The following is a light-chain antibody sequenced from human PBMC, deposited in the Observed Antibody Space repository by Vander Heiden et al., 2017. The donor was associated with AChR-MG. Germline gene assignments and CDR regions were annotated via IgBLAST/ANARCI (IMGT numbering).Light chain of an antibody. CDR1: QSISVY. Sequence: DIQMTQSPSSLSASVGDRVTITCRASQSISVYLNWFQQEPGKAPKRLIYAASSLQSGVPSRFSGSGSGTDFTLTISSLQHEDLATYYCQQSYSTPPTFGDGTKVEIK. J-gene: IGKJ4*01. V-gene: IGKV1-39*01. CDR2: AAS. CDR3: QQSYSTPPT.